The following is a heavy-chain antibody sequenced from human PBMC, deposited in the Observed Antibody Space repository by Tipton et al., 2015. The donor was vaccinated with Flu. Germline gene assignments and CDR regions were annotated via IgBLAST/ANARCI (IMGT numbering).Heavy chain of an antibody. J-gene: IGHJ4*02. CDR2: IYYTGDT. Sequence: TLSLTCTVSGASVSNGFYYWSWIRQPPGKRLEWIGHIYYTGDTNYSPPLKSRVTISLDASKRQVSLKLTSVTAADSAVYYCARDDPSRPRLFEYWGLGTLVTVSS. CDR1: GASVSNGFYY. CDR3: ARDDPSRPRLFEY. D-gene: IGHD1-1*01. V-gene: IGHV4-61*01.